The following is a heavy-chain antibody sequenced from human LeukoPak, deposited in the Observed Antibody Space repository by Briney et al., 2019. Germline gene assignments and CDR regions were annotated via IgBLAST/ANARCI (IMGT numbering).Heavy chain of an antibody. CDR3: ASARELPSLDPTGDY. J-gene: IGHJ4*02. D-gene: IGHD1-26*01. CDR1: GRSFSGYY. Sequence: PSETLSLTCAVYGRSFSGYYWSWICQPPGKGPEWIGEINHSGSTNYNPSLKSRVTISVDTSKNQFSLKLSSVTAADTAVYYCASARELPSLDPTGDYWGQGTPVTVSS. CDR2: INHSGST. V-gene: IGHV4-34*01.